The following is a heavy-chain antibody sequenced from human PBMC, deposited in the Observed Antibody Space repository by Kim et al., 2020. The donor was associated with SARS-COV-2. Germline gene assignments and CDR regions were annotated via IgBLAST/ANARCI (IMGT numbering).Heavy chain of an antibody. Sequence: SETLSLTCTVSGGSTSSYYWSWIRQPPGKGLEWIGYIYYSGNTNYNPSLKSRVTISIDTSKNQFSLELSSVTAADTAVYYCARLRGITIFDWGQGTLAT. J-gene: IGHJ4*02. CDR1: GGSTSSYY. D-gene: IGHD3-3*01. CDR2: IYYSGNT. V-gene: IGHV4-59*08. CDR3: ARLRGITIFD.